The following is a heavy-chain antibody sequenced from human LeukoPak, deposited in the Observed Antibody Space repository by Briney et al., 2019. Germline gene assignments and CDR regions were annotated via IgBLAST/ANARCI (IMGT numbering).Heavy chain of an antibody. J-gene: IGHJ4*02. CDR2: ISLDGCSE. D-gene: IGHD5/OR15-5a*01. CDR1: VFLFNRYW. V-gene: IGHV3-74*01. Sequence: SGGSERLLCAACVFLFNRYWMLCPRQSTGRALVWVSHISLDGCSELYADSVKGRFTITRDNAKKTLYLQMNSLRGDDTAVYCCARVSVCPRCHFDYWGQGTLVTVS. CDR3: ARVSVCPRCHFDY.